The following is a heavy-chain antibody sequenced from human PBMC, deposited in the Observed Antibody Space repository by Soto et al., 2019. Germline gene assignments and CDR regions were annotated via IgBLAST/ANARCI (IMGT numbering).Heavy chain of an antibody. J-gene: IGHJ4*02. CDR1: GFTFSSYA. CDR3: ARDSVSWYYYGSGSPKLGFDY. D-gene: IGHD3-10*01. V-gene: IGHV3-30-3*01. Sequence: GGSLRLSCAASGFTFSSYAMHWVRQAPGKGLEWVAVISYDGSNKYYADSVKGRFTISRENSKNTLYLQMNSLRAEDTAVYYCARDSVSWYYYGSGSPKLGFDYWGQGTLVTVSS. CDR2: ISYDGSNK.